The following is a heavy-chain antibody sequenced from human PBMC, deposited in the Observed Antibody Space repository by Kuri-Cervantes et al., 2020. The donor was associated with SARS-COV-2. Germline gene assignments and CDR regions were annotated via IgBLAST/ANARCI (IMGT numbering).Heavy chain of an antibody. CDR2: IDPGDADT. CDR1: AYSFTSYW. J-gene: IGHJ3*02. D-gene: IGHD3-22*01. CDR3: ARSYYYYDSSGYDAFDI. Sequence: GESLKISCKGSAYSFTSYWIGWVRQMPGKGLEWMWIIDPGDADTRYSASFQGQVTISADKSISTAYLQWSSLKASDTAMYYCARSYYYYDSSGYDAFDIWGQGTMVTVSS. V-gene: IGHV5-51*01.